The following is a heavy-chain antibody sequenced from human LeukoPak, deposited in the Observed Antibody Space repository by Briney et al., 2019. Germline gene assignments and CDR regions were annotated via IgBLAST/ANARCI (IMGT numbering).Heavy chain of an antibody. J-gene: IGHJ4*02. CDR3: AKGVVAFDY. Sequence: GRSLRLSCAASGFTFSSYGMHWVRQAPGKGLEWVAVIWYDGSNKYYADSVKGRFTISRDNSKNTLYLQMNSLRAEDTAVYYCAKGVVAFDYWGQGTLVTVSS. D-gene: IGHD2-2*01. CDR2: IWYDGSNK. V-gene: IGHV3-33*06. CDR1: GFTFSSYG.